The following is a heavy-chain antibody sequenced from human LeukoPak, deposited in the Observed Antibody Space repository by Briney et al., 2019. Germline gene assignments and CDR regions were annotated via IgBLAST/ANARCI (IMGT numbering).Heavy chain of an antibody. CDR3: ARGTVNYCSGGSCYLYYFDS. CDR1: GGSFSGYY. V-gene: IGHV4-34*01. D-gene: IGHD2-15*01. J-gene: IGHJ4*02. CDR2: INHSGST. Sequence: PSETLSLTCAVYGGSFSGYYWSWIRQPPGKGLEWIGEINHSGSTNYNPSPKSRLTILVDTSKNQFSLKLSSVTAADTAVYYCARGTVNYCSGGSCYLYYFDSWGQGTLVTVSS.